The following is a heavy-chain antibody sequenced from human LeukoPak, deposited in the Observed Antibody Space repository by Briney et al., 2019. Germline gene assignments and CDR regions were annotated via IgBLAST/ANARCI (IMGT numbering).Heavy chain of an antibody. CDR1: GYTFTSYD. V-gene: IGHV1-8*03. D-gene: IGHD3-3*01. CDR3: ARGRDFWSGYRVSYYYYMDV. J-gene: IGHJ6*03. Sequence: ASVKVSCKASGYTFTSYDINWVRQATGQGLEWMGWMNPNSGNTGYAQKFQGRVTITRNTSISTAYMELSSLRSEDTAVYYCARGRDFWSGYRVSYYYYMDVWGKGTTVTVSS. CDR2: MNPNSGNT.